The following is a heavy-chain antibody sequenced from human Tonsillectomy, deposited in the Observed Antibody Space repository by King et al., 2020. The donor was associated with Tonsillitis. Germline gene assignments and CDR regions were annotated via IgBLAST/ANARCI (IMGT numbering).Heavy chain of an antibody. V-gene: IGHV1-2*02. CDR2: INPKNGGT. CDR1: GYTFTGYY. CDR3: ARVYYYVSSGPFDY. Sequence: VQLVESGAEVKKPGASVKVSCKASGYTFTGYYIHWVRQAPGHGLEWMGWINPKNGGTYYAQKFQDSVTMTRDTSISTAYMELNRLRSEDTAVYYCARVYYYVSSGPFDYWGQGTLVTVSS. D-gene: IGHD3-22*01. J-gene: IGHJ4*02.